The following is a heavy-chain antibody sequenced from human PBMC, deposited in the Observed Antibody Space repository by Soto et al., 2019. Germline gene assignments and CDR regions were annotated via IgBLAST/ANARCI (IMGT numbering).Heavy chain of an antibody. D-gene: IGHD5-12*01. CDR3: AKTEWLRYVFDP. CDR1: GFTFSSYA. Sequence: EVQLLESGGGLVQPGGSLRLSCAASGFTFSSYAMSWVRQAPGKGLEWVSAISGSGGSTYYADSVKGRFTISRDNSKNTLYLQLNSLRAEDTAVYYCAKTEWLRYVFDPWGQGTLVTVSS. V-gene: IGHV3-23*01. J-gene: IGHJ5*02. CDR2: ISGSGGST.